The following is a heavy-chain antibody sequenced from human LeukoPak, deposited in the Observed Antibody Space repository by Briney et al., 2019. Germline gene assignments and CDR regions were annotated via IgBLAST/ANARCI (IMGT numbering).Heavy chain of an antibody. J-gene: IGHJ4*02. V-gene: IGHV3-21*01. CDR1: GFTFSSYN. Sequence: GESLKISCAASGFTFSSYNMNWVRQAPGKGLEWVSFISSSSDYIYYADSLKGRFTISRDNAKNSVYLQMNSLRADDTAVYYCASGGTYVLDYWGQGTLVTVSA. CDR2: ISSSSDYI. CDR3: ASGGTYVLDY. D-gene: IGHD3-16*01.